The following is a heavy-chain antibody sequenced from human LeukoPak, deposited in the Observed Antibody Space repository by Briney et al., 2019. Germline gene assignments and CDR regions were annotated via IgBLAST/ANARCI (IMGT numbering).Heavy chain of an antibody. D-gene: IGHD7-27*01. CDR1: GGSFSGYY. V-gene: IGHV4-4*07. CDR3: VRDGPSWGLL. CDR2: IFTTGGA. J-gene: IGHJ4*02. Sequence: KPSETLSLTCAVYGGSFSGYYWSWIRQPAGKELEWIGRIFTTGGANYNPSLKSRVTMSLDTSKNLFSLKLNSVTAADTAVYYCVRDGPSWGLLWGQGALVTVSS.